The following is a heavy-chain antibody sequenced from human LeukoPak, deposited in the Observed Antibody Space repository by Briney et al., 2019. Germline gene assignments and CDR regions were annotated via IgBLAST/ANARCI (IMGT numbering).Heavy chain of an antibody. V-gene: IGHV4-59*08. CDR1: GGSISSYY. CDR2: NNYNGIT. CDR3: ARQGNWNLDY. J-gene: IGHJ4*02. D-gene: IGHD1-1*01. Sequence: SETLSLTCTVSGGSISSYYWSWIRQPPGKGLEWIAYNNYNGITNYNPALKSRVTISVDTSNNQFSLKLTSVTAADTAIYYCARQGNWNLDYWGQGTLVTVSS.